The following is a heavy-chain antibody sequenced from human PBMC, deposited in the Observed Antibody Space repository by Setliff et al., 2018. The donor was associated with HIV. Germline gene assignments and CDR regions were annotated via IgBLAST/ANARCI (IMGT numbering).Heavy chain of an antibody. CDR2: IQYDGSYK. J-gene: IGHJ6*02. D-gene: IGHD1-26*01. CDR3: ARPTNIDTLYYGSQTFYMYYYGLDV. Sequence: GGSLRLSCAASGFTFSYYGMHWVRQAPGKGLEWVTSIQYDGSYKYYADSMKGRFTISRDNAKNSLYLQMNSLRADDTAVYFCARPTNIDTLYYGSQTFYMYYYGLDVWGQGTTVTVSS. V-gene: IGHV3-33*05. CDR1: GFTFSYYG.